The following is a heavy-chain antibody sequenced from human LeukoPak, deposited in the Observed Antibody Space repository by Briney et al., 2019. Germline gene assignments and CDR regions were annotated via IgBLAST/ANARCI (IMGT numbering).Heavy chain of an antibody. CDR3: ARDGKQHIYYYYYGMDV. CDR2: ISAYNGNT. J-gene: IGHJ6*02. D-gene: IGHD2-21*01. V-gene: IGHV1-18*01. CDR1: GGTFSSYA. Sequence: EASVKVSCKASGGTFSSYAISWVRQAPGQGLEWMGWISAYNGNTNYAQELQDRVTMTTDTSTSTAYMELRSLRSDDTAVYYCARDGKQHIYYYYYGMDVWGQGTTVTVSS.